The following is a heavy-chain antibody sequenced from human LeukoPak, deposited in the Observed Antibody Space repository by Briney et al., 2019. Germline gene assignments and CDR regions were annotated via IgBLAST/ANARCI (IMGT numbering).Heavy chain of an antibody. CDR2: IDYSGST. V-gene: IGHV4-59*12. D-gene: IGHD5-12*01. CDR1: GGSISSYY. J-gene: IGHJ6*02. CDR3: ARESLAMDIVATITNYYYYYGMDV. Sequence: SETLSLTCTVSGGSISSYYWSWIRQPPGKGLEWIGNIDYSGSTVYNPALKSRVTVSVDTSKNQFSLKLSSVTAADTAVYYCARESLAMDIVATITNYYYYYGMDVGGQGTTVTVSS.